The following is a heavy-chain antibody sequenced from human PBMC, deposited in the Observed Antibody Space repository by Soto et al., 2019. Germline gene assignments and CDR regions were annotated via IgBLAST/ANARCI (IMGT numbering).Heavy chain of an antibody. CDR2: IIPVFRSA. J-gene: IGHJ1*01. D-gene: IGHD2-21*02. V-gene: IGHV1-69*01. CDR1: GGTFNKFA. Sequence: SVQVSCTASGGTFNKFAFSWVRQAPGQGFEWMGGIIPVFRSANYAQRFRGRITITADEYTSTVYLYLNDLRSDDTAVYYCARRYWARDHGPLFAYLAERWG. CDR3: ARRYWARDHGPLFAYLAER.